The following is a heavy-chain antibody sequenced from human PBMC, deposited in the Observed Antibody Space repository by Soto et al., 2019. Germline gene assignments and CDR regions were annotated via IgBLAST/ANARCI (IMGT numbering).Heavy chain of an antibody. V-gene: IGHV2-70*04. CDR1: GFSLSTSGMR. J-gene: IGHJ4*02. CDR3: ARMRSDYDSSGLDY. Sequence: GPTLVNPTETLTLTCTFSGFSLSTSGMRVSWIRQAPGKALEWLARIDWDEDRFYSTSLKTRLTISKDTSKNQVVLTMTKMDPVDTATYYCARMRSDYDSSGLDYWGQGILVTVSS. D-gene: IGHD3-22*01. CDR2: IDWDEDR.